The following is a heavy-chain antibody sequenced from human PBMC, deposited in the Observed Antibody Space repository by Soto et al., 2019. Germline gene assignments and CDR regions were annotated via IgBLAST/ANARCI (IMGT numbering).Heavy chain of an antibody. Sequence: EVQLLESGGGSVQPGGSLRLSCAASGFTFSSYAMSWVRQAPGKGLEWVSVMSDSGGSTYYADSVKGRFTISRDNSKNTLNLQMNSLRAEDTAVYYCAKDSYSGYDWGYSDYWCQGSLVTVSS. J-gene: IGHJ4*02. V-gene: IGHV3-23*01. CDR1: GFTFSSYA. CDR3: AKDSYSGYDWGYSDY. CDR2: MSDSGGST. D-gene: IGHD5-12*01.